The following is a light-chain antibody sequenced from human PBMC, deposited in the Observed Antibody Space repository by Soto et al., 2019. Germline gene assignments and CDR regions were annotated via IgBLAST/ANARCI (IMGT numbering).Light chain of an antibody. J-gene: IGKJ1*01. CDR2: GAS. Sequence: EIVMTQSPATLSVSPGERATLSCRASQSVSSNLAWYQQKPGQAPRLLIYGASTRATGIPARFSGSGSGTEFTLTISSLQSEDFAVYYCQQYNNWPPVWTFGQGNKVDIK. V-gene: IGKV3-15*01. CDR3: QQYNNWPPVWT. CDR1: QSVSSN.